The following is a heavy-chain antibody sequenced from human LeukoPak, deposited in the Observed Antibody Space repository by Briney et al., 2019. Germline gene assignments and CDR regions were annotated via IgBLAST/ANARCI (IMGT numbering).Heavy chain of an antibody. CDR1: GFTVSNNY. Sequence: GGSLRLSCAASGFTVSNNYMRWVRQAPGKGLEWVSLIYSGGSTYYADSVKGRFIISRDNSKNTLYLQMNSLRTEDTAVYYCARDVGWEPMAYYFDYWGQGTLVTVSS. CDR2: IYSGGST. CDR3: ARDVGWEPMAYYFDY. D-gene: IGHD1-26*01. V-gene: IGHV3-66*01. J-gene: IGHJ4*02.